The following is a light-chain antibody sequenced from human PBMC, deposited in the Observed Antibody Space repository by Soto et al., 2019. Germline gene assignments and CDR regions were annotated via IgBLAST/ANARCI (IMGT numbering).Light chain of an antibody. CDR3: CSYAGSNTYV. J-gene: IGLJ1*01. V-gene: IGLV2-23*02. CDR2: EVT. Sequence: QSALTQPASVSGSPGQSITFSCTGTNGDIGSYDLVSWYQQHPGKAPKLLISEVTKRPSGISYRFSGSKSGNTASLTISGLQAEDEADYYCCSYAGSNTYVFGTGTRSPS. CDR1: NGDIGSYDL.